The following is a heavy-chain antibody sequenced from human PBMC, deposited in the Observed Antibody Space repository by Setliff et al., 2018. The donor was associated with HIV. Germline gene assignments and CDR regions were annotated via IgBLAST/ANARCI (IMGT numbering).Heavy chain of an antibody. CDR2: IYYSGST. CDR3: ARGGYIAARFYFFDY. V-gene: IGHV4-38-2*02. D-gene: IGHD6-6*01. J-gene: IGHJ4*02. Sequence: SETLSLTCTVSHYSINSEYYWGWFRQPPGEGLEWIGSIYYSGSTYYSPSLRSRVTISVDTSKNQFSLKLSSVTAADTAVYFCARGGYIAARFYFFDYWGQGTLVTVSS. CDR1: HYSINSEYY.